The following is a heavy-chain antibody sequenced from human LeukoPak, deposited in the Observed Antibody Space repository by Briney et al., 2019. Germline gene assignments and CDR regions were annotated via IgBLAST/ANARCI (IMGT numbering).Heavy chain of an antibody. Sequence: GGSLRLSCAASGFTFSSYEMNWVRQAPGKGLEWVSYISSSGSTIYYADSVKGRFTISRDNSKNTLYLQMNSLRAEDTAVYYCARLSGKFRFGELIHRLPNAFDYWGQGTLVTVSS. D-gene: IGHD3-10*01. CDR3: ARLSGKFRFGELIHRLPNAFDY. J-gene: IGHJ4*02. V-gene: IGHV3-48*03. CDR2: ISSSGSTI. CDR1: GFTFSSYE.